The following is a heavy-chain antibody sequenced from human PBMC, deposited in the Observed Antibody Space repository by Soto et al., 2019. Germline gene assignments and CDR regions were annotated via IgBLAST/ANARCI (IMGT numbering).Heavy chain of an antibody. Sequence: EVQLVESGGGLVQPGGSLRLSCEASGFSFSSYWMSWVRQAPGKGLEWVANIKEDGSETDYVQSVKGRFTISRDNARNSLYLQLNSLRVEDTAVYYCAREGEPYNSGCRKCGAYDFWGQVNLVAVSS. CDR1: GFSFSSYW. CDR3: AREGEPYNSGCRKCGAYDF. CDR2: IKEDGSET. D-gene: IGHD6-19*01. V-gene: IGHV3-7*01. J-gene: IGHJ4*02.